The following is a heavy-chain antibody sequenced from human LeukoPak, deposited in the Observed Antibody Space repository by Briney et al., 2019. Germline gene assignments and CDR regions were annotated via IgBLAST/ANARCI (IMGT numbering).Heavy chain of an antibody. D-gene: IGHD4-17*01. CDR3: AHMGNDYGDYDMYYFDY. J-gene: IGHJ4*02. CDR1: GFSLRTRGVG. CDR2: IYWDDDK. V-gene: IGHV2-5*02. Sequence: SGPTLVNPTQTLTLTCTFSGFSLRTRGVGVGWIRQPPGRALEWLSLIYWDDDKRYSPSLKSKLTITKDTSKNQVVLTMTNMDPVDTATYYCAHMGNDYGDYDMYYFDYWGQGTLVTVSS.